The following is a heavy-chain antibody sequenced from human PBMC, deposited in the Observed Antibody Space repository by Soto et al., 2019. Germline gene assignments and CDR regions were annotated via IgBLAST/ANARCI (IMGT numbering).Heavy chain of an antibody. D-gene: IGHD2-15*01. Sequence: SETLSLICTVSGGSVNSTYYNSGWILQPPGKGLEWIGSIYNSASTYYNPSLKSRVTISVDTSRNQFSLKLNSVTAADTAMYDCGRVVIAATPHPDVGFWGQGTMVTVSS. CDR1: GGSVNSTYYN. V-gene: IGHV4-39*01. CDR3: GRVVIAATPHPDVGF. J-gene: IGHJ4*02. CDR2: IYNSAST.